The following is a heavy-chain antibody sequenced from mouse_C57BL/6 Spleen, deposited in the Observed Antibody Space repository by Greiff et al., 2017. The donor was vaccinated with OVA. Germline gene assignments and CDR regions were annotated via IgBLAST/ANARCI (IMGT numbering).Heavy chain of an antibody. CDR3: AREDYGGSSFDY. D-gene: IGHD1-1*01. J-gene: IGHJ2*01. V-gene: IGHV5-16*01. CDR2: INYDGSST. CDR1: GFTFSDYY. Sequence: EVQLVESEGGLVQPGSSMKLSCTASGFTFSDYYMAWVRQVPEKGLEWVANINYDGSSTYYLDSLKSRFIISIDNAKNILYLQMSSLKSEDTATYYCAREDYGGSSFDYWGQGTTLTVSS.